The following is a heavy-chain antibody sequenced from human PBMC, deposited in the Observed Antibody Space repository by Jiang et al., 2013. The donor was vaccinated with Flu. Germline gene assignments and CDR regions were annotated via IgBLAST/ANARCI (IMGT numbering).Heavy chain of an antibody. Sequence: LLKPSETLSLTCAVYGGSFSGYYWSWIRQPPGKGLEWIGEINHSGSTNYNPSLKSRVTISVDTSKNQFSLKLSSVTAADTAVYYCASRAYYYDSSGYSSWGQGTLVTVSS. CDR2: INHSGST. CDR1: GGSFSGYY. J-gene: IGHJ4*02. V-gene: IGHV4-34*01. CDR3: ASRAYYYDSSGYSS. D-gene: IGHD3-22*01.